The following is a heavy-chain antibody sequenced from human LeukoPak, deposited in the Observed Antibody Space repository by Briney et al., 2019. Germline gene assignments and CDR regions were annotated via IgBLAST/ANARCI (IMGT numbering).Heavy chain of an antibody. J-gene: IGHJ4*02. CDR1: GFTFSIYA. CDR3: AKNVGSGSYSYYFDY. Sequence: GGSLRLSCAASGFTFSIYAMSWGRQAPGKGLEWVSAISGSDGSTYYADSVKGRFTISRDNSKNTLYLQMNSLRAEDTAVYYCAKNVGSGSYSYYFDYWGQGTLVTVSS. CDR2: ISGSDGST. V-gene: IGHV3-23*01. D-gene: IGHD1-26*01.